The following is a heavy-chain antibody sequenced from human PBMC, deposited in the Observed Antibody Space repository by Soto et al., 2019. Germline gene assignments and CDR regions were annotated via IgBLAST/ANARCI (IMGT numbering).Heavy chain of an antibody. CDR1: GLTVSNYA. V-gene: IGHV3-23*01. CDR3: ATEGTTSASNSSER. J-gene: IGHJ5*02. CDR2: LSDGGGMT. D-gene: IGHD2-2*01. Sequence: GPLRLSCAASGLTVSNYAMSWVRQAPGKGLEWVSGLSDGGGMTFYADSVKGRFTISRENAKNTLYLQMSSLRAEDTAVYYCATEGTTSASNSSERWGQRTFLSVSS.